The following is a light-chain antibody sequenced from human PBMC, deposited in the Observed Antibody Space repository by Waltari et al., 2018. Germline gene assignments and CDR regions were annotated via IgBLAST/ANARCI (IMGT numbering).Light chain of an antibody. CDR1: QSISSW. Sequence: DIQMTQSPSTLSASVGDRVTITGRASQSISSWLAWYPQKPGKAPKLLIYKASSLESGVPSRFSGSGSGTEFTLTISSLQPDDFATYYCQQYNSYSYTFGQGTKLEIK. CDR3: QQYNSYSYT. J-gene: IGKJ2*01. V-gene: IGKV1-5*03. CDR2: KAS.